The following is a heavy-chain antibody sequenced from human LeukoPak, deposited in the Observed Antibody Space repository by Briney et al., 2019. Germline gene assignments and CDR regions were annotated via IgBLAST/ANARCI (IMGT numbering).Heavy chain of an antibody. Sequence: VASVKVSCKASGGTFSSYAISWVRQAPGQGLEWMGGIIPIFGTANYAQKFQGRVTITADESTSTAYMELSSLRSEDTAVYYCARHPAYYYYGMDVWGQGTTVTVSS. CDR1: GGTFSSYA. J-gene: IGHJ6*02. CDR3: ARHPAYYYYGMDV. CDR2: IIPIFGTA. V-gene: IGHV1-69*13.